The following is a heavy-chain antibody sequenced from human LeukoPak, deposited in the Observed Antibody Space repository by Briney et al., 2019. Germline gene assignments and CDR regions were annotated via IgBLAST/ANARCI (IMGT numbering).Heavy chain of an antibody. V-gene: IGHV1-18*01. CDR3: ARVTTRGIIVVVPFDY. D-gene: IGHD3-22*01. CDR2: ISAYNGNT. Sequence: ASVKVSCKASGYTFTSYGISWVRQAPGQGLEWMGWISAYNGNTNYAQKLQGRVTMTTDTATSTAYMELRSLRSDDTAVYYCARVTTRGIIVVVPFDYWGQGTLVTVSS. CDR1: GYTFTSYG. J-gene: IGHJ4*02.